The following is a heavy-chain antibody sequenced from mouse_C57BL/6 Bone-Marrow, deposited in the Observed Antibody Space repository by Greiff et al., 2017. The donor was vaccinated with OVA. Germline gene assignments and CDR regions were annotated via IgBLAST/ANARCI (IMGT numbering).Heavy chain of an antibody. V-gene: IGHV2-3*01. CDR2: IWGDGST. D-gene: IGHD2-3*01. J-gene: IGHJ1*03. CDR1: GFSLTSYG. Sequence: QVQLKESGPGLVAPSPSLSITCTVSGFSLTSYGVSWVRQPPGKGLEWLGVIWGDGSTNYYSALLSSLSTSTDNSKYQVFLKLNSLQTDDTAAYYCAQQGDGFPWYFDVWGTGTTVTVSS. CDR3: AQQGDGFPWYFDV.